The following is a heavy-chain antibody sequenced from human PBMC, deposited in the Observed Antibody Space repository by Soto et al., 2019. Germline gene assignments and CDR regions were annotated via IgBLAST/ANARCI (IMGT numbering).Heavy chain of an antibody. D-gene: IGHD1-26*01. CDR2: IYSDGST. Sequence: EVQLVETGGGLIQPGGSLRLSCAASGFTVSSNYMSWVRQAPGKGLEWVSVIYSDGSTYYADSVKGRFTISRDNSKNTLYLQMNSLRAEDTAVYYCARDSTKWDHLEYWGQGTLVTVSS. J-gene: IGHJ4*02. V-gene: IGHV3-53*02. CDR3: ARDSTKWDHLEY. CDR1: GFTVSSNY.